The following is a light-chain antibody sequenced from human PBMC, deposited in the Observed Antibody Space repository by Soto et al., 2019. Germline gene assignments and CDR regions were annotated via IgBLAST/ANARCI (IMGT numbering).Light chain of an antibody. CDR1: QSISGW. J-gene: IGKJ1*01. Sequence: DIQMTQSPSTLSASVGDRVTITCRASQSISGWLAWYQQKPGKAPKLLIYKASSLESGVPSRFSGSGYGTEFTLTISCLQPDDFATYYCQQYSSYSPWTFGQGTKVEIK. CDR3: QQYSSYSPWT. V-gene: IGKV1-5*03. CDR2: KAS.